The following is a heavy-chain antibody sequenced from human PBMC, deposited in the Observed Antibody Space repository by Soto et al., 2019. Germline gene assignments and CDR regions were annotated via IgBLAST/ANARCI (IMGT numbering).Heavy chain of an antibody. CDR2: IRSSSSTI. J-gene: IGHJ6*02. V-gene: IGHV3-48*01. CDR3: DFGVASRYQYSGMDV. D-gene: IGHD3-3*01. Sequence: EVQLVESGGGLVQRGGSLRLSCAASGLTFSSDSMNWVRQAPGKGLEWVSYIRSSSSTIYYADSGKARFTITRDKARNSLAVQMNSRRGEEARVSYCDFGVASRYQYSGMDVWGQGTTVTVSS. CDR1: GLTFSSDS.